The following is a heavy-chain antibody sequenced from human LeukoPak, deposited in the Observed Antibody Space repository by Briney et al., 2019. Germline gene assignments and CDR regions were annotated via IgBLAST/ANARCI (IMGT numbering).Heavy chain of an antibody. CDR1: GDSISSYY. D-gene: IGHD3-3*01. V-gene: IGHV4-59*01. CDR3: ARVPNFWSGYYYYYMDV. CDR2: IYYSGST. J-gene: IGHJ6*03. Sequence: SETLSLTCTVSGDSISSYYWSWIRQPPGKGLEWIGYIYYSGSTNYNPSLKSRVTISVDTSKNQFSLKLSSVTAADTAVYYCARVPNFWSGYYYYYMDVWGKGTTVTVSS.